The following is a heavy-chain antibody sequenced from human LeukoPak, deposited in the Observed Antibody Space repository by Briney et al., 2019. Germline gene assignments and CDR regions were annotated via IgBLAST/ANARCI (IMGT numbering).Heavy chain of an antibody. V-gene: IGHV3-21*01. Sequence: GGSLRLPCVASGFTYRRYSMNWVRQAPGKGLEWVSTISSGSDYLYHADSVRGRFTISRDNARNSLFLQMNSLRAEDTAVYYCARVLDYGDGRDYWGQGTLVTVSS. CDR3: ARVLDYGDGRDY. D-gene: IGHD4-17*01. CDR1: GFTYRRYS. J-gene: IGHJ4*02. CDR2: ISSGSDYL.